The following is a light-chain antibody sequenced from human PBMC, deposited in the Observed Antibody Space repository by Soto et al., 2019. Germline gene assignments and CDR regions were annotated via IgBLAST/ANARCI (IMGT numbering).Light chain of an antibody. CDR2: GAS. CDR3: QQYGSSPLT. V-gene: IGKV3-20*01. Sequence: EIVMTQSPGTLSLSPGERATLSCRASQNIISNLAWYQQKPGQAPRLLIYGASSRATGIPDRFSGSGSGTDFTLTISRLDPEDFAVYYCQQYGSSPLTFGQGTKVDIK. CDR1: QNIISN. J-gene: IGKJ1*01.